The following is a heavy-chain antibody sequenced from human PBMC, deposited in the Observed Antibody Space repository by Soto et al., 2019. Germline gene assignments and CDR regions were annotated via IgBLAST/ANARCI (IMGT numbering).Heavy chain of an antibody. V-gene: IGHV3-23*01. J-gene: IGHJ4*02. CDR2: ISGSGDST. D-gene: IGHD2-21*01. CDR1: GFTFSTYA. CDR3: AKDHCWSY. Sequence: PGGSLRLSCAASGFTFSTYAMSWVRQAPGKGLGWVSAISGSGDSTYYADSVKGRFTISRDNSKNTLYLQMTTLSAEDTALYHCAKDHCWSYSGQGTLVTVSS.